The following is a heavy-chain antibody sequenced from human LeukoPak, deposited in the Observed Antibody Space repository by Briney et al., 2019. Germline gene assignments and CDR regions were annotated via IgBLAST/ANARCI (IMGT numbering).Heavy chain of an antibody. CDR1: GGSFSGYY. Sequence: SETLSLTCAVYGGSFSGYYGSWIRQPPGKGLEWIGEINHSGSTNYNPSLKSRVTISVDTSKNQFSLKLSSVTAADTAVYYCARGHCSSTSCYWRHYYYYYGMDVWGQGTTVTVSS. D-gene: IGHD2-2*01. V-gene: IGHV4-34*01. J-gene: IGHJ6*02. CDR2: INHSGST. CDR3: ARGHCSSTSCYWRHYYYYYGMDV.